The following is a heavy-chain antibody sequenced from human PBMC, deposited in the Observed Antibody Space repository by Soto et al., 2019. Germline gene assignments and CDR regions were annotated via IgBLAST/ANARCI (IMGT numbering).Heavy chain of an antibody. CDR3: ARGHFGYSGYDPFDY. Sequence: PSETLSLTCTVSGGSISSGVYYWIWIRQHPGKGLEWIGYIYYSGSTYYNPSLKSRVTISVDTSKNQFSLKLSSVTAADTAVYYCARGHFGYSGYDPFDYWGQGTLVTVSS. CDR2: IYYSGST. J-gene: IGHJ4*02. V-gene: IGHV4-31*03. CDR1: GGSISSGVYY. D-gene: IGHD5-12*01.